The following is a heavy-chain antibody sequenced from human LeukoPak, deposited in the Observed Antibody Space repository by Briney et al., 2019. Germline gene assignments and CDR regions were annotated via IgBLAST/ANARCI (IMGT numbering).Heavy chain of an antibody. J-gene: IGHJ4*02. Sequence: VSVKVSCKASGYTFTSYDINWVRQATGQGLEWMGWMNPNSGNTGYAQKFQGRVTITRNTSISTAYMELSSLRSEDTAVYYCARGKYYYDSSGTADFDYWGQGTLVTVSS. V-gene: IGHV1-8*03. CDR3: ARGKYYYDSSGTADFDY. CDR2: MNPNSGNT. D-gene: IGHD3-22*01. CDR1: GYTFTSYD.